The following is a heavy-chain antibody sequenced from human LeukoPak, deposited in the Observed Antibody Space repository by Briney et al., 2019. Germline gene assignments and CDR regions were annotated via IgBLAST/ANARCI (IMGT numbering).Heavy chain of an antibody. Sequence: PGGSLRLSCAASGFTFSSYAMSWVRQAPGKGLEWVSAISGSGGSTYYADSVKGRFTISRDNSKNTLYLQMNSLRAEDTAVYYCATLYCTNGVCPEIDYWGQGTLVTVSS. J-gene: IGHJ4*02. CDR1: GFTFSSYA. CDR2: ISGSGGST. V-gene: IGHV3-23*01. D-gene: IGHD2-8*01. CDR3: ATLYCTNGVCPEIDY.